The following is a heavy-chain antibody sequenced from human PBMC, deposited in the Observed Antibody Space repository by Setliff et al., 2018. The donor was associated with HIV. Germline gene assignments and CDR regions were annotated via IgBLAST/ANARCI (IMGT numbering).Heavy chain of an antibody. Sequence: SETLSLTCTVSGGSISGDFWTWIRRPAGEGLEWIGRTHASGTTQCEPSLKNRCSMSIDTSKNQFSLKLSSVTAADTAVYYCARQTATGTSATFDSWGQGSLVTVSS. CDR2: THASGTT. D-gene: IGHD2-21*02. CDR3: ARQTATGTSATFDS. CDR1: GGSISGDF. V-gene: IGHV4-4*07. J-gene: IGHJ4*02.